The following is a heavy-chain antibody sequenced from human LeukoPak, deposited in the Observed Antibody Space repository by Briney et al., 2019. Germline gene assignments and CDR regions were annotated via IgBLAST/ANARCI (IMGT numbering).Heavy chain of an antibody. J-gene: IGHJ5*02. CDR2: ISGSGGST. V-gene: IGHV3-23*01. Sequence: GGSLRLSCAASGFTFSSYSMNWVRQAPGKGLEWVSAISGSGGSTYYADSVKGRFTISRDNSKNTLYLQMNGLRAEDTAVYYCAKDYVLLWFGEPWGQGTLVTVSS. CDR3: AKDYVLLWFGEP. D-gene: IGHD3-10*01. CDR1: GFTFSSYS.